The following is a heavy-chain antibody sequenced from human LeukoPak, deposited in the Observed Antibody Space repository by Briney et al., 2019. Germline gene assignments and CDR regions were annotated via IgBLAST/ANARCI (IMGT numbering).Heavy chain of an antibody. CDR3: ARTPDGDKFDY. Sequence: ASVKVSCKASGYIFTSYAMHWVRQAPGQRLEWMGWINAGNGNTKYSQKFQGRVTITRDTSASTAYMKLSSLRSEDTAVYYCARTPDGDKFDYWGQGTLVTVSS. CDR2: INAGNGNT. J-gene: IGHJ4*02. D-gene: IGHD4-17*01. CDR1: GYIFTSYA. V-gene: IGHV1-3*01.